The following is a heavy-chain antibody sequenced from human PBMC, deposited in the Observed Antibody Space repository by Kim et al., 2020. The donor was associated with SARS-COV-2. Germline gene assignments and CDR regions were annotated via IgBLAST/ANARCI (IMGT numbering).Heavy chain of an antibody. D-gene: IGHD2-21*01. CDR3: ARDCGGDCSTADAFDL. CDR2: ISSTGPTI. Sequence: GGSLRLSCVASGFTFSDYYMSWIRQAPGKGLEWVSYISSTGPTIYYTDSVKGRFTISRDNAKNSLNLQMNSLRAEDTAVYYCARDCGGDCSTADAFDLWGQGTVVTVSS. CDR1: GFTFSDYY. J-gene: IGHJ3*01. V-gene: IGHV3-11*01.